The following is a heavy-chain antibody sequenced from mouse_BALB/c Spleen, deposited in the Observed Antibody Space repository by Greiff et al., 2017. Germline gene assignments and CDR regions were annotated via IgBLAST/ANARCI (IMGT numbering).Heavy chain of an antibody. CDR1: GYAFTNYW. J-gene: IGHJ2*01. CDR2: IYPGSGNT. Sequence: QVQLKQSGAELVRPGTSVKISCKASGYAFTNYWLGWVKQRPGHGLEWIGDIYPGSGNTYYNEKFKGKATLTADKSSSTAYMQLSSLTSEDSAVYFCARKEGLDKLYYFDYWGQGTTLTVSS. D-gene: IGHD2-13*01. CDR3: ARKEGLDKLYYFDY. V-gene: IGHV1-63*01.